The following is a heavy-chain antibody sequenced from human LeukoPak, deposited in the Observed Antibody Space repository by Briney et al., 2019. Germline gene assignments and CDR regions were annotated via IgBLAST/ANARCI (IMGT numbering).Heavy chain of an antibody. D-gene: IGHD3-9*01. J-gene: IGHJ4*02. Sequence: GGSLRLSCAASGFTFSSYGMSWVRQAPGKGLEWVSAISGSGGSTYYADSVKGRFTISRDNSKNTLYLQMNSLRAEDTAVYYCAKTPKSLTGYRIQFYYFDYWGQGTLVTVSS. CDR2: ISGSGGST. CDR1: GFTFSSYG. CDR3: AKTPKSLTGYRIQFYYFDY. V-gene: IGHV3-23*01.